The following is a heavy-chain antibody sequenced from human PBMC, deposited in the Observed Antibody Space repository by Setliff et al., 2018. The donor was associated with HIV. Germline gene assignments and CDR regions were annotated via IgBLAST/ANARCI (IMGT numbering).Heavy chain of an antibody. J-gene: IGHJ4*02. CDR2: INHSGSA. D-gene: IGHD6-19*01. Sequence: SETLSLTCAVYGGSFSGYYWSWIRQPPGKGLEWIGEINHSGSANYNPSLKSRLTISVDTSKNQFSLKLSSVTAADTAVYYCARGSAVTGTLEYWGQGTLVTVSS. V-gene: IGHV4-34*01. CDR3: ARGSAVTGTLEY. CDR1: GGSFSGYY.